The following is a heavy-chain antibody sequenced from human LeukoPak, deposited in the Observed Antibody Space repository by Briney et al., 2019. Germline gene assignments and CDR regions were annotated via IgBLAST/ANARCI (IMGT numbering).Heavy chain of an antibody. CDR2: IKEEGSEK. V-gene: IGHV3-7*01. J-gene: IGHJ3*02. CDR1: GFTFSSYW. CDR3: ARDLAVGATPGDAFDI. D-gene: IGHD1-26*01. Sequence: GGSLRLSCAVSGFTFSSYWMSWVRQAPGKGLEWVASIKEEGSEKHYVDSVKGRFTISRDNAKNSLYLQMNSLRAEDTAVYYCARDLAVGATPGDAFDIWGQGTMVTVSS.